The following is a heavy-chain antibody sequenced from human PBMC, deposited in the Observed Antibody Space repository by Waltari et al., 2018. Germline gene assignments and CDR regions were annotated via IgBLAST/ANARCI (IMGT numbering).Heavy chain of an antibody. CDR2: INHSGST. Sequence: QVQLQQWGAGLLKPSETLSLTCAVYGGSFSGYYWSWIRQPPGQGLEWIGEINHSGSTNYNPSLKSRVTISVDTSKNQFSLKLSSVTAADTAVYYCARASRQRIVVVVAAATRGGAFDIWGQGTMVTVSS. CDR3: ARASRQRIVVVVAAATRGGAFDI. V-gene: IGHV4-34*01. D-gene: IGHD2-15*01. CDR1: GGSFSGYY. J-gene: IGHJ3*02.